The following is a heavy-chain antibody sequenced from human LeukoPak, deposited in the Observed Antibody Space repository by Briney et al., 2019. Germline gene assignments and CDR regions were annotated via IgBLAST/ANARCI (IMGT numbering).Heavy chain of an antibody. CDR1: GFTFSSYA. V-gene: IGHV3-30-3*01. J-gene: IGHJ4*02. D-gene: IGHD5-12*01. CDR2: ISYDGSNK. Sequence: GGSLRLSCAASGFTFSSYAMHWVRQAPGKGLEWVAVISYDGSNKYYADSVKGRFTISRDNSKNTLYLQMNSLRAEDTAVYYCARDTHSGYDYFDYWGQGTLVTVSS. CDR3: ARDTHSGYDYFDY.